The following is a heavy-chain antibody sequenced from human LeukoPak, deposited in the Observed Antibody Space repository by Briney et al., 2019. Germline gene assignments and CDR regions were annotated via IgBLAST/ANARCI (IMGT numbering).Heavy chain of an antibody. Sequence: GGSLRLSCAASGFTFSSYAMSWVRQAPGKGLEWVSAISGSGGSTYYADSVKGRFTISRDSSKNMLYLQMNSLRAEDTAVYYCAKASGSYPLYYYNMDVWGQGTTVTVSS. CDR2: ISGSGGST. D-gene: IGHD1-26*01. CDR1: GFTFSSYA. CDR3: AKASGSYPLYYYNMDV. J-gene: IGHJ6*02. V-gene: IGHV3-23*01.